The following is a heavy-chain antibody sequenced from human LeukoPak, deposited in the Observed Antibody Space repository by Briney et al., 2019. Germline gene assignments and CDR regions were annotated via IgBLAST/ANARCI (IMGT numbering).Heavy chain of an antibody. J-gene: IGHJ5*02. CDR3: ARVSGAYSSSWYDWFDP. D-gene: IGHD6-13*01. CDR1: GGSISTSSYY. V-gene: IGHV4-39*07. CDR2: IFYSGST. Sequence: SETLSLTCTVSGGSISTSSYYWGWVRQPPGKGLEWIGNIFYSGSTYYSPSLKSRVTISLDTSRNQFSLKLSSVTAADTAVYYCARVSGAYSSSWYDWFDPWGQGTLVTVSS.